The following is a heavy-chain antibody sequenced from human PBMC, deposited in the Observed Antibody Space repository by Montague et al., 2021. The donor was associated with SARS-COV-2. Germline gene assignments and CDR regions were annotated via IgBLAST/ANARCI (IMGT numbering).Heavy chain of an antibody. V-gene: IGHV4-39*07. CDR1: GGSISSSSYY. D-gene: IGHD3-22*01. CDR3: AREGGWLSRGSYYFDY. J-gene: IGHJ4*02. Sequence: SETLSLTCTVSGGSISSSSYYWDWIRQPPGKGLEWIGSIYYSGSTYYNPSLKSRVTISVDTSKNQFSLKLSSVIAADTAVYYCAREGGWLSRGSYYFDYWGQGTLVTVSS. CDR2: IYYSGST.